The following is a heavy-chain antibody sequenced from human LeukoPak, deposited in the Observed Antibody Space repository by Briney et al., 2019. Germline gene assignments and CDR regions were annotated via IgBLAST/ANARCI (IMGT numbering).Heavy chain of an antibody. CDR2: INSDGSST. V-gene: IGHV3-74*01. CDR1: GFTFSSYW. CDR3: ARDLRGYSGYGY. J-gene: IGHJ4*02. Sequence: GGSLRLSCAASGFTFSSYWMHWVRQAPGKGLVWVSRINSDGSSTSYVDSVKGRFTISRDNAKNTLYLQMNSLGAEDTAVYYCARDLRGYSGYGYWGQGTLVTVSS. D-gene: IGHD5-12*01.